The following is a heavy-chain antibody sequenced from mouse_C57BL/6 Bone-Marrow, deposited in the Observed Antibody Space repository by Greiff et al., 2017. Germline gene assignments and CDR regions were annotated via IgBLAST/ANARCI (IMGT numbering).Heavy chain of an antibody. V-gene: IGHV1-55*01. CDR2: IYPGSGST. CDR1: GYTFTSSW. Sequence: VQLQQSGAELVKPGASVKMSCKASGYTFTSSWITWVKQRPGPGLEWIGDIYPGSGSTNYNEKFKSKATLTVDTPASTAYMQLSSLTSEDSAVYYCARPYYSNYWYFDVWGTGTTVTVSS. D-gene: IGHD2-5*01. CDR3: ARPYYSNYWYFDV. J-gene: IGHJ1*03.